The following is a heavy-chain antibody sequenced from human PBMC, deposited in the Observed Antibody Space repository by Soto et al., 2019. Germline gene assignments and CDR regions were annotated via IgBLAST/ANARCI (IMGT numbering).Heavy chain of an antibody. Sequence: LRGSCADPGFTCRSYGMHWVRQAPAKGLEWVAVISYDGSNKYYEDSVKGRFTISRDNSKNTLYLQMNSLRAEDTGVYYCAKGGVGSTSNAFDIWGQGTMVTVSS. CDR1: GFTCRSYG. D-gene: IGHD1-26*01. J-gene: IGHJ3*02. CDR3: AKGGVGSTSNAFDI. V-gene: IGHV3-30*18. CDR2: ISYDGSNK.